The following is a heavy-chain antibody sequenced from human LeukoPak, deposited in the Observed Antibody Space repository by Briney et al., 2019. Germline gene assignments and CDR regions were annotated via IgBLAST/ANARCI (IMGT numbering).Heavy chain of an antibody. J-gene: IGHJ6*03. CDR1: GGTFSSYA. CDR3: AKAAVTTWGYYYYYMDV. D-gene: IGHD4-11*01. Sequence: SVKVSCKASGGTFSSYAISWVRQAPGKGLEWMGGIIPIFGTANYAQKFQGRVTITTDESTSTAYMELSSLRSEDTAVYYCAKAAVTTWGYYYYYMDVWGKGTTVTVSS. V-gene: IGHV1-69*05. CDR2: IIPIFGTA.